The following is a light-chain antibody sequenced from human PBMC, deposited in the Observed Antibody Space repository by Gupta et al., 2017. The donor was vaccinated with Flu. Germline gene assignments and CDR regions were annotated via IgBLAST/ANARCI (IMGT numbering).Light chain of an antibody. Sequence: IKITCTLSSSHNSDANDVHRYQQEQGTASKLMLNDDSRRSTGVANPFSVSNSGTGAARYITGLQPESEADYYCCCETSSSSIVVFGGGTKLTVL. CDR3: CCETSSSSIVV. CDR1: SSHNSDAND. CDR2: DDS. J-gene: IGLJ2*01. V-gene: IGLV2-14*03.